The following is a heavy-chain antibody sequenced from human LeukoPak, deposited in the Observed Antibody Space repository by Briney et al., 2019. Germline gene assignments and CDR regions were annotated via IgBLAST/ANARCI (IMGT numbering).Heavy chain of an antibody. J-gene: IGHJ6*03. V-gene: IGHV3-30*01. CDR1: GFTFSSYA. CDR3: AREHSPRPAAAGTDRGGYYYMDV. CDR2: ISYDGSNK. Sequence: GGSLRLSCAASGFTFSSYAMHWVRQALGKGLEWVAVISYDGSNKYYADSVKGRFTISRDNSKNMLYLQMNSLRAEDTAVYYCAREHSPRPAAAGTDRGGYYYMDVWGKGTTVTVSS. D-gene: IGHD6-13*01.